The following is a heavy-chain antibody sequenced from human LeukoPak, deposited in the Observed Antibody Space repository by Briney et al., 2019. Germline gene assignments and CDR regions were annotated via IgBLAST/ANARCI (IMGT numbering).Heavy chain of an antibody. V-gene: IGHV4-34*01. J-gene: IGHJ4*02. Sequence: SETLSLTCAVYGGSFSGYYWSWIRQPPGKGLEWIGEINHSGSTNYNPSLKSRVTISVDTSKNQFSLKLSSVTAADTAVYYCARGPYYYDSSGYYYIWWGQGTLVTVSS. D-gene: IGHD3-22*01. CDR3: ARGPYYYDSSGYYYIW. CDR1: GGSFSGYY. CDR2: INHSGST.